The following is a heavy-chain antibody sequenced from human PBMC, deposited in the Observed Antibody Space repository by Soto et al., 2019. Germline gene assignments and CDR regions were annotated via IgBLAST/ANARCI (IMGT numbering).Heavy chain of an antibody. CDR3: ARDLDYGMDV. CDR1: GYSFTNYW. CDR2: IYPGDSRT. Sequence: GESLKISCKDSGYSFTNYWIAWVRQMPGKGLEWMRIIYPGDSRTRYSPSFQGQVTISVDKSISTVYLQWSSLKASDTAMYYCARDLDYGMDVWGQGTTVTVSS. V-gene: IGHV5-51*01. J-gene: IGHJ6*02.